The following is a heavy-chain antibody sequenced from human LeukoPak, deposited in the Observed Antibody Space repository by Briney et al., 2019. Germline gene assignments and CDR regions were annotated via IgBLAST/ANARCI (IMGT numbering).Heavy chain of an antibody. D-gene: IGHD3-10*01. CDR3: ARGQFRDAMVRGLRKAYYFDY. J-gene: IGHJ4*02. CDR1: GGSISSGGYY. V-gene: IGHV4-31*03. Sequence: SQTLSLTCTVSGGSISSGGYYWSWIRQHPGKGLEWIGYIYYSGSTYYNPSLKSRVTISVDTSKNQFSLKLSSVTAADTAVYYCARGQFRDAMVRGLRKAYYFDYWGQETLVTVSS. CDR2: IYYSGST.